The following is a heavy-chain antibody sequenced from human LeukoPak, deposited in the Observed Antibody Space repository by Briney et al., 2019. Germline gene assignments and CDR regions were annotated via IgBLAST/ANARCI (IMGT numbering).Heavy chain of an antibody. J-gene: IGHJ4*02. Sequence: GESLKISCKGSGYSFTSYWIGRVRQMPGKGLEWMGIIYPGDSDTRYSPSFQGQVTISADKSISTAYLQWSSLKASDTAMYYCAIAGITSGSTRYYFDYWGQGTLVTVSS. CDR3: AIAGITSGSTRYYFDY. CDR2: IYPGDSDT. CDR1: GYSFTSYW. V-gene: IGHV5-51*01. D-gene: IGHD6-19*01.